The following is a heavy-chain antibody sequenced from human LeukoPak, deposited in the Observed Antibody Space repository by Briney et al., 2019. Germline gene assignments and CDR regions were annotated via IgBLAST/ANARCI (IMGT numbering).Heavy chain of an antibody. V-gene: IGHV3-30*18. CDR3: AKVAAAALGPHDY. J-gene: IGHJ4*02. Sequence: GGSLRLSCAASGFTFSSYGMHWVRQAPGKGLEWVAVISYDGSNKYYADSVEGRFTISRDNSKNTLYLQMNSLRAEDTAVYYCAKVAAAALGPHDYWGQGTLVTVSS. CDR2: ISYDGSNK. CDR1: GFTFSSYG. D-gene: IGHD6-13*01.